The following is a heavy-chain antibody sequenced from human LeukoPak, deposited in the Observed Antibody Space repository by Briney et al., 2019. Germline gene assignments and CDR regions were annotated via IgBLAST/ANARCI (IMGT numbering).Heavy chain of an antibody. CDR1: GYTFTING. CDR2: ISAYSGNT. CDR3: ARDRNHALDF. J-gene: IGHJ3*01. Sequence: GASVKVSCKASGYTFTINGISWVRQAPGQGLVWMGWISAYSGNTNYAEKAQGRVTMTTDTSTSTAYMELRSLRSDDKGVYYCARDRNHALDFWGQGTMVTVSS. V-gene: IGHV1-18*01.